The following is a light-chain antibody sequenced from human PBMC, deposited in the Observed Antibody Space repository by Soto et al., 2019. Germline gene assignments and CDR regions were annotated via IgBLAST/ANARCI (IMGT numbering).Light chain of an antibody. CDR1: QSVSSSY. J-gene: IGKJ2*01. CDR2: GAS. Sequence: EIVLTQSPGTLSLSPGERATLSCRASQSVSSSYLAWYQQKPGQAPRLLIYGASSRATGIPDRFSGSGSGADFTLTISRLEPECFAVYYCQQYGSSPPYTFGQGTKLEIK. V-gene: IGKV3-20*01. CDR3: QQYGSSPPYT.